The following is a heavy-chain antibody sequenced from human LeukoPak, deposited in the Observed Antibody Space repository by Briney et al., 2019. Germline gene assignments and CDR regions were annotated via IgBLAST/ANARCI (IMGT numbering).Heavy chain of an antibody. J-gene: IGHJ6*03. Sequence: SETLSLTCTVSGGSISSYYWSWIRQPPGKGLEWIGYIYYSGSTNYNPSLKSRVTIAVDTSKNQFSLKLSSVPAADTAVYYCASSVYCSSTSCPDEGYYYMDVWGKGATVTVSS. CDR2: IYYSGST. V-gene: IGHV4-59*08. D-gene: IGHD2-2*01. CDR3: ASSVYCSSTSCPDEGYYYMDV. CDR1: GGSISSYY.